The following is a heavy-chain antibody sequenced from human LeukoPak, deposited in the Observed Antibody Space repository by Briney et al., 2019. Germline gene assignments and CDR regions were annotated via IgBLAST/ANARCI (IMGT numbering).Heavy chain of an antibody. D-gene: IGHD3-3*01. J-gene: IGHJ5*02. CDR1: GFTFSSYA. CDR3: AKDRRTYYDLDWFDP. CDR2: ISGSGGST. Sequence: PGGSLRLSCAASGFTFSSYAMSWVRQAPGKGLEWVSAISGSGGSTYYAESVKCRFTISRDNSKNTLYLQMNSLRAEDTAVYYCAKDRRTYYDLDWFDPWGQGTLVTVSS. V-gene: IGHV3-23*01.